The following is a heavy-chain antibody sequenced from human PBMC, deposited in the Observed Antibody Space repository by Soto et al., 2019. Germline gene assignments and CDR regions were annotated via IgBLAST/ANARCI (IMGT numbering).Heavy chain of an antibody. CDR2: IGTAGDT. J-gene: IGHJ3*02. CDR3: ARAAYSGSCQGYDAFDI. V-gene: IGHV3-13*01. D-gene: IGHD1-26*01. Sequence: GGSLRLSCAASGFTFSNYDMHWVRQATGKGLEWVSAIGTAGDTCYPAYVKGRFTISRENAKNSLYLQMNRLRAGDTAVYYCARAAYSGSCQGYDAFDIWGQGTMVTVSS. CDR1: GFTFSNYD.